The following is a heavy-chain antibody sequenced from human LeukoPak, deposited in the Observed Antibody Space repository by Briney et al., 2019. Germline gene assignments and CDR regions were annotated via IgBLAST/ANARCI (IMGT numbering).Heavy chain of an antibody. CDR2: IYYSGNT. V-gene: IGHV4-39*01. CDR1: GGSISTSAYY. D-gene: IGHD2-21*02. J-gene: IGHJ4*02. CDR3: ARRCGGDCYSKMGLDF. Sequence: SETLSLTCTVSGGSISTSAYYWCWIRQPPGEGLERIGSIYYSGNTFYNPSLKSRVTMSVATSKNQFSRKLSAVTAADTAVYYCARRCGGDCYSKMGLDFWGQGTAVSVSS.